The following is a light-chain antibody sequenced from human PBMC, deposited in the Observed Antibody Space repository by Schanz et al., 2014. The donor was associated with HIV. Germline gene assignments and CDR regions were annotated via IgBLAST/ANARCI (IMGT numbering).Light chain of an antibody. CDR3: QQYGSSPYT. CDR1: QSVSSY. J-gene: IGKJ2*01. CDR2: DAS. V-gene: IGKV3-20*01. Sequence: EIVLTQSPATLSLSPGERATLSCRASQSVSSYLAWYQQKPGQAPRLLIYDASNRATGIPARFSGSGSGTDFTLTISRLEPDDFAVYYCQQYGSSPYTFGQGTKLEIK.